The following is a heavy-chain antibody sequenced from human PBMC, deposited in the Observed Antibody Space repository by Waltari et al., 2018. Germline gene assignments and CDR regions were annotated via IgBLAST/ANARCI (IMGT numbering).Heavy chain of an antibody. CDR1: GFTFDDYA. CDR2: ISWNSGSI. V-gene: IGHV3-9*01. Sequence: EVQLVESGGGLVQPGRSLRLSCAASGFTFDDYAMHWVRQAPGKGLEWVSGISWNSGSIGYADSVKGRLTISRDNAKNSLYLQMNSLRAEDTALYYCAKDRTYYYYGMDVWGQGTTVTVSS. J-gene: IGHJ6*02. CDR3: AKDRTYYYYGMDV.